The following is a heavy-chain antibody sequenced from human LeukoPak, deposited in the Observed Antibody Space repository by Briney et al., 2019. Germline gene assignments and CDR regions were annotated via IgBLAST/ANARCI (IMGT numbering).Heavy chain of an antibody. D-gene: IGHD2-2*02. Sequence: PGGSLRLSCAASGFTFSSYGMSWVRQAPGKGLEWVSAISGSGGSTYYADSVKGRFTISRDNSKNTLYLQMNSLRAEDTAVYYCARYPIGCPDAFDIWGQGTMVTVSS. CDR3: ARYPIGCPDAFDI. CDR2: ISGSGGST. J-gene: IGHJ3*02. V-gene: IGHV3-23*01. CDR1: GFTFSSYG.